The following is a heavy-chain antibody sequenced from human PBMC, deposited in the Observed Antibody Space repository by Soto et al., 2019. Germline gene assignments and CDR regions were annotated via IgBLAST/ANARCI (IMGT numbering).Heavy chain of an antibody. Sequence: SETLSLTCAVSGGSISSGGYSWSWIRQPPGKCLEWIGYMYHSGSTYYNPSLKSRVTISIDRSKNQFSLKLSSVTAADTAVYYCARLPPRGSSGLGYGMHVWGQGTTVTVSS. D-gene: IGHD6-19*01. CDR1: GGSISSGGYS. J-gene: IGHJ6*02. CDR3: ARLPPRGSSGLGYGMHV. CDR2: MYHSGST. V-gene: IGHV4-30-2*01.